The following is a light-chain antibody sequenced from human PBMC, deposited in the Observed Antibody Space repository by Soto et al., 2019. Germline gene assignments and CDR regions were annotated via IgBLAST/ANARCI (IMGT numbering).Light chain of an antibody. CDR3: QQSNNWPWT. V-gene: IGKV3-15*01. CDR1: QSVSSN. Sequence: EVVMTQSPATLSVSPGERATLSCRASQSVSSNLAWYQQKPGQAPRLLMYGASTRATGIPARFSGSGSGTEFTLTISSLQSEDFEVYYCQQSNNWPWTFGQGTTVDLK. CDR2: GAS. J-gene: IGKJ1*01.